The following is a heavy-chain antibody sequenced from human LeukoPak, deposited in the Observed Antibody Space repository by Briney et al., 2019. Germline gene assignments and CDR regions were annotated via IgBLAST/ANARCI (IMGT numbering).Heavy chain of an antibody. V-gene: IGHV4-30-4*08. D-gene: IGHD6-6*01. CDR2: IYYNGST. J-gene: IGHJ4*02. CDR1: GGSISSGDYY. CDR3: ASAEYSSSWAPGD. Sequence: PSQTLSLTCTVSGGSISSGDYYWSWIRQPPGKGLEWIGYIYYNGSTYYNPSLKSRVTISVDTSKNQFSLKLSSVTAADTAVYYCASAEYSSSWAPGDWGQGTLVTVSS.